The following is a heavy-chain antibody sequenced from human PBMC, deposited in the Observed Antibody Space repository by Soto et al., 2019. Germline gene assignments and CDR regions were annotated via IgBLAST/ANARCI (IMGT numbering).Heavy chain of an antibody. CDR1: GFTFSTYA. CDR2: ISAGGYNT. CDR3: AKDHTVYSGYDYYYGMDV. Sequence: DVQLLESGGGLVQPGGSLRLSCADSGFTFSTYAINWVRQAPGKGLEWVSAISAGGYNTDYADSVKGRFTISRDNSKNTLYLQMNSLSAEDTAVYYCAKDHTVYSGYDYYYGMDVWGQGTTVTVSS. V-gene: IGHV3-23*01. D-gene: IGHD1-26*01. J-gene: IGHJ6*02.